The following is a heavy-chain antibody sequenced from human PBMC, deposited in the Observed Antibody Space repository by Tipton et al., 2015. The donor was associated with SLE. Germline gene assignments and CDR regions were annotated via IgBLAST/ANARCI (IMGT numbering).Heavy chain of an antibody. D-gene: IGHD2-2*02. V-gene: IGHV6-1*01. Sequence: PGLVKPSQTLSLTCAISGDSVSSNSAAWNWIRQSPSRGLEWLGRTYYRSKWYNDFALSVKSRIIVNPDTSKNQFSLQLTSVTPEDTAVYYCANSDDCSDTTTSCYNYWGQGTLVTVSS. CDR3: ANSDDCSDTTTSCYNY. CDR2: TYYRSKWYN. J-gene: IGHJ4*02. CDR1: GDSVSSNSAA.